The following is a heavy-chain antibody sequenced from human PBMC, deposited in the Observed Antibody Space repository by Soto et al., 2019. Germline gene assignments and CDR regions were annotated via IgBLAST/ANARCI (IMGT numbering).Heavy chain of an antibody. J-gene: IGHJ6*02. CDR2: IYYSGST. V-gene: IGHV4-39*01. CDR1: GGSISSSSYY. CDR3: ARRPGLGYCSGGSCYSDYYYGMDV. D-gene: IGHD2-15*01. Sequence: QLQLQESGPGLVKPSETLSLTCTVSGGSISSSSYYWGWIRQPPGKGLEWIGSIYYSGSTYYNPSLKSRVTISVDTSKNQFSLKLSSVTAADTAVYYCARRPGLGYCSGGSCYSDYYYGMDVWGQGTTVTVSS.